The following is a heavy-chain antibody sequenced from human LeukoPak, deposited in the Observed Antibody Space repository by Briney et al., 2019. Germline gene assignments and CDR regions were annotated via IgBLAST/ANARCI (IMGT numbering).Heavy chain of an antibody. D-gene: IGHD6-13*01. V-gene: IGHV3-53*01. J-gene: IGHJ4*02. Sequence: GGSLRLSCAASGFTVSTTHMSWVRQAPGKGLEWVSVIYTGSRPYYADSVKGRFTMSRDSSTNTVFLQMNTLRAEDTALYYCATTKMATAGPFDHWGQGTLVIVSS. CDR1: GFTVSTTH. CDR2: IYTGSRP. CDR3: ATTKMATAGPFDH.